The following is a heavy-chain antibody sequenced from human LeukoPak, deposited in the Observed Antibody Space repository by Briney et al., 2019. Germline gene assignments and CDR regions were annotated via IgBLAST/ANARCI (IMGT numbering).Heavy chain of an antibody. V-gene: IGHV4-59*01. Sequence: SETLSLTCTVSGGSISSYYWSWIRQPPGKGLEWIGYIYYSGSTNYNPSLKSRVTISVDTSKNQFSLKLSSVTAADTAVYYCARDRYSSVTKTKGALKRWFDPWGQGTLVTVSS. CDR2: IYYSGST. J-gene: IGHJ5*02. CDR3: ARDRYSSVTKTKGALKRWFDP. CDR1: GGSISSYY. D-gene: IGHD6-19*01.